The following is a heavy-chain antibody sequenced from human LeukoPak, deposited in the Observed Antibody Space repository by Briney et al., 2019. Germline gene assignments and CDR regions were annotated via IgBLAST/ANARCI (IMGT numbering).Heavy chain of an antibody. J-gene: IGHJ4*02. CDR1: GGSFTSSSYY. V-gene: IGHV4-39*01. Sequence: SETLSLTCTVSGGSFTSSSYYWGWIRQPPGKGLEWIGTIYYSGRTYYNPSLKSRVTISVDTSKNQFSLKLTSVTAADTAVYYCARHGASSGYYYVYYFDYWGQGTLVTVSS. CDR2: IYYSGRT. CDR3: ARHGASSGYYYVYYFDY. D-gene: IGHD3-22*01.